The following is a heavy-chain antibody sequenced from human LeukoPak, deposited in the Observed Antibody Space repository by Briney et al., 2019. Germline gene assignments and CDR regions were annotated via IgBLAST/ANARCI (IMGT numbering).Heavy chain of an antibody. D-gene: IGHD3-22*01. V-gene: IGHV1-18*01. Sequence: ASVKVSCKASGYTFTSYGISWVRQAPGQGLEWMGWISAYNGNTNYAQKLQGRVTMTTDTSTSTAYMELRSLRSDDTAVYYCARSFWRGDSSGYYGAFDIWGQGTMVTVSS. CDR3: ARSFWRGDSSGYYGAFDI. CDR1: GYTFTSYG. CDR2: ISAYNGNT. J-gene: IGHJ3*02.